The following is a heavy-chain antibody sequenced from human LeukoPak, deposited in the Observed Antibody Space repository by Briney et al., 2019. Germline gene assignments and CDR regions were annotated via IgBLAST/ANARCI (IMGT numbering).Heavy chain of an antibody. Sequence: PSETLSLTCTVSGYSSNSGYYWGWIRQPPGKGLEWIGSIYHSGSTYYNPSLKSRVTISVDTSKNQFSLRVSSVTAADTAVYYRARGESSRPKFHFDYWGQGTLVTVSS. CDR3: ARGESSRPKFHFDY. J-gene: IGHJ4*02. V-gene: IGHV4-38-2*02. CDR1: GYSSNSGYY. CDR2: IYHSGST. D-gene: IGHD6-13*01.